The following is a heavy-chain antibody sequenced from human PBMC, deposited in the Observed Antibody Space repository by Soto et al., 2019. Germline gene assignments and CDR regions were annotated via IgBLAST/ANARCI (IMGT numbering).Heavy chain of an antibody. Sequence: SQTLSLTCALTGDSVSSNSAGWSWFRQSPSRGLEWLGRTYYRSKWYYEYAVSVRGRITINPDTSKNQYSLQLNSVTPEDTAVYFCARGEQYSGRIFDYWGQGTLVTVS. CDR2: TYYRSKWYY. D-gene: IGHD1-26*01. CDR3: ARGEQYSGRIFDY. CDR1: GDSVSSNSAG. J-gene: IGHJ4*01. V-gene: IGHV6-1*01.